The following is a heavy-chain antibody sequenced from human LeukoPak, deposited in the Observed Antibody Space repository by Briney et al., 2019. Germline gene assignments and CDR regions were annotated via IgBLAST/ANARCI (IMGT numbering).Heavy chain of an antibody. CDR3: AREGDGSSWPSYFDY. J-gene: IGHJ4*02. V-gene: IGHV3-33*01. CDR2: XWYDGSNK. Sequence: XXWVRXXXXXXXXXXXXXWYDGSNKYYADSVKGRFTISRDNSKNTLYLQMNSLRAEDTAVYYCAREGDGSSWPSYFDYWGQGTLVTVSS. D-gene: IGHD6-13*01.